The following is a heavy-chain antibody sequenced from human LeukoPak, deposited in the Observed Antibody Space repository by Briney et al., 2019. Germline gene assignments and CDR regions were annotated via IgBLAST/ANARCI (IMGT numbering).Heavy chain of an antibody. J-gene: IGHJ5*02. CDR3: ARTYYYDTSGRNWFDP. CDR1: GYTFTSYG. V-gene: IGHV1-18*01. CDR2: ISAYNGNT. Sequence: ASVKVSCKASGYTFTSYGISWVRQAPGQGLEWMGWISAYNGNTNYAQKFQGRVTMTRNTSISTAYMELSSLRSEDTAVYYCARTYYYDTSGRNWFDPWGQGTLVTVSS. D-gene: IGHD3-22*01.